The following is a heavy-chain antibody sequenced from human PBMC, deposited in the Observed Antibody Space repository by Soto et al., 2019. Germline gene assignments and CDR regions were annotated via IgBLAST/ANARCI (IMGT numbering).Heavy chain of an antibody. CDR2: ISYDGSNK. CDR1: GFTFSSYA. D-gene: IGHD6-13*01. Sequence: QVQLVESGGGVVQPGRSLRLSCAASGFTFSSYAMHWVRQAPGKGLEWVAVISYDGSNKYYADSVKGRFTISRDNSKNTLYLQMNSLRAEDTAVYYCARDSSSSWSDYYYYYGMDVWGQGTTVTVSS. J-gene: IGHJ6*02. V-gene: IGHV3-30-3*01. CDR3: ARDSSSSWSDYYYYYGMDV.